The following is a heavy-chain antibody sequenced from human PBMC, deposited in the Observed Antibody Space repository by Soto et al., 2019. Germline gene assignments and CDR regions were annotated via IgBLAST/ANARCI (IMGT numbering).Heavy chain of an antibody. V-gene: IGHV5-51*01. D-gene: IGHD3-10*01. Sequence: PGESLKISCKGSGYSFTSYWIGWVRQMPGKGLEWMGIIYPGDSDTRYSPSFQGQVTISADKSISTAYLQWSSLKASDTAMYYWARWFGELSPLYYYYYYMDVWGKGTTVTVSS. CDR3: ARWFGELSPLYYYYYYMDV. CDR2: IYPGDSDT. CDR1: GYSFTSYW. J-gene: IGHJ6*03.